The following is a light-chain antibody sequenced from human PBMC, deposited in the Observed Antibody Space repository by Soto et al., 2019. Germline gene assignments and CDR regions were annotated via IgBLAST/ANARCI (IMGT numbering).Light chain of an antibody. J-gene: IGKJ2*01. CDR1: QTLRRTY. V-gene: IGKV3-20*01. CDR3: HQYDNAPQT. CDR2: GAS. Sequence: EIVLMQSPGTLSFSPGERATLSCRASQTLRRTYIAWYQQKPGQAPRVLIYGASKRATGIPDRFSGSGSGTDFSLTISRLEPEDFAVYYCHQYDNAPQTYGQGTKVEIK.